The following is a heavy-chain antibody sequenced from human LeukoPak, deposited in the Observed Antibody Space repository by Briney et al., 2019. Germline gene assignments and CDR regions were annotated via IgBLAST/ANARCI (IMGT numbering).Heavy chain of an antibody. D-gene: IGHD4-17*01. CDR3: ARDRGYGDYVFYFDY. CDR1: GGSISSYY. J-gene: IGHJ4*02. CDR2: IYTSGST. V-gene: IGHV4-4*07. Sequence: SETLSLTCTVSGGSISSYYWSWIRQPAGKGLEWIGRIYTSGSTNYSPSLKSRVTMSVDTSKNQFSLKLSSVTAADTAVYYCARDRGYGDYVFYFDYWGQGTLVTVSS.